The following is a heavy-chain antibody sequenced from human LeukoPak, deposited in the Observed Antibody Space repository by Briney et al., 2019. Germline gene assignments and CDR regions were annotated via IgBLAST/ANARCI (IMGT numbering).Heavy chain of an antibody. CDR1: GFTFSDYY. CDR2: ISSSGSTI. Sequence: GGSLRLSCAASGFTFSDYYMSWIRQAPGKGLEWVSYISSSGSTIYYADSVKGRFTFSRDNAKNSLYLQMNSLRAEDTAVYYCARGSSSSSLDDYYYGMDVWGQGTTVTVSS. CDR3: ARGSSSSSLDDYYYGMDV. J-gene: IGHJ6*02. D-gene: IGHD6-13*01. V-gene: IGHV3-11*01.